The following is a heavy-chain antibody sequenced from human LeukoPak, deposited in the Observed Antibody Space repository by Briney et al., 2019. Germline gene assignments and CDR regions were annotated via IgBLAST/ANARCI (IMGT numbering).Heavy chain of an antibody. CDR1: RGSFSGYY. CDR2: INHSGST. CDR3: ATMPDTDPFDY. Sequence: SETLSLTCAVYRGSFSGYYWSWIRQPPGKGLEWIGEINHSGSTNYNPSLKSRVTISVDTSKNQFSLKLSSVTAADTAVYYCATMPDTDPFDYWGQGTLVTVSS. J-gene: IGHJ4*02. V-gene: IGHV4-34*01. D-gene: IGHD5-18*01.